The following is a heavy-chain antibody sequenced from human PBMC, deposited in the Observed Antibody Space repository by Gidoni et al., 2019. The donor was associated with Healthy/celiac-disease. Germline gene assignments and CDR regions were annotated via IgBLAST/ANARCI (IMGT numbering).Heavy chain of an antibody. CDR2: INAGNGNT. J-gene: IGHJ5*02. D-gene: IGHD3-3*01. Sequence: QVQLVQSGAEVKKPGASVKVSCKASGYTFTSYAMHWVRQAPGQRLEWMGWINAGNGNTKYSQKFQGRVTITRDTSASTAYMELSSLRSEDTAVYYCARDCYDFWSGYSHTMTNWFDPWGQGTLVTVSS. CDR3: ARDCYDFWSGYSHTMTNWFDP. CDR1: GYTFTSYA. V-gene: IGHV1-3*01.